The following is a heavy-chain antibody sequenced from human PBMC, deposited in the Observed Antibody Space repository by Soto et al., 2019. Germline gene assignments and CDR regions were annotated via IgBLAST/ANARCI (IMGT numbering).Heavy chain of an antibody. CDR3: ARAHTTTVSAY. D-gene: IGHD4-4*01. CDR1: GYTFTSYG. J-gene: IGHJ4*02. V-gene: IGHV1-18*01. Sequence: GASVKVSCKASGYTFTSYGISWVRQAPGQGLEWMGWISAYNGNTNYAQKLQGRVTMTTDTSTSTAYMDLRSLTSDDTAVYYCARAHTTTVSAYWGQGSLVTVSS. CDR2: ISAYNGNT.